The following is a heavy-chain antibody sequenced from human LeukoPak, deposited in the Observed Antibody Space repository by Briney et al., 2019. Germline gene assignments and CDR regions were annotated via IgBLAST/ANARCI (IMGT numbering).Heavy chain of an antibody. D-gene: IGHD5-12*01. J-gene: IGHJ4*02. CDR3: ARSHYSGYADFDY. CDR2: IYSGGST. Sequence: PGGSLRLSCAASGFTVSSNYMSWVRQAPGKGLEWVSVIYSGGSTYYADSVKGRFTISRDNSKNTLYLQMNSLRAEDTAVYYCARSHYSGYADFDYWGQGTLVTVSS. V-gene: IGHV3-53*01. CDR1: GFTVSSNY.